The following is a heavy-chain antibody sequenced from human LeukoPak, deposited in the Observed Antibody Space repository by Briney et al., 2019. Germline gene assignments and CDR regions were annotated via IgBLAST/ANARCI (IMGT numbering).Heavy chain of an antibody. V-gene: IGHV3-48*03. Sequence: SGGSLRLSCAASGFTFRTYEMDWVRQAPGKGLEWVAYISSSGSAMDYADSVKGRFTISRDNTKNSLYLQMNSLRAEDTAVYYCARAAPYNWNYYYWGQGTLVTVPS. J-gene: IGHJ4*02. CDR3: ARAAPYNWNYYY. CDR2: ISSSGSAM. CDR1: GFTFRTYE. D-gene: IGHD1-7*01.